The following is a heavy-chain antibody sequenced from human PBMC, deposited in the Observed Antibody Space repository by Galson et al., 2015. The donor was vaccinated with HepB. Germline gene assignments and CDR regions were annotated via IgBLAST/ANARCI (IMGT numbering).Heavy chain of an antibody. CDR1: GYTFTSYA. V-gene: IGHV1-3*01. J-gene: IGHJ3*02. Sequence: SVKVSCKASGYTFTSYAMHWVRQAPGQRLEWMGWINAGNGNTEYSQKFQGRVTITRDTSASTAYMELSSLRSEDTAVYYCARDGGVRAFDIWGQGTMVTVSS. CDR3: ARDGGVRAFDI. CDR2: INAGNGNT. D-gene: IGHD3-10*01.